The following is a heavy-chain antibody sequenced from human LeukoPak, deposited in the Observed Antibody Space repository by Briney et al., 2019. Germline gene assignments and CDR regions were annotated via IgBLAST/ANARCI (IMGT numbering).Heavy chain of an antibody. CDR2: IYYSRST. Sequence: PSVTLSLTCSVSGGSISSSSYYWGWIRQPPGKGLEWIGSIYYSRSTYYNPSLKSRVTISVDTSKNQFSLKLSSVTAADTAVYYCARHADSGFGQLAFDYWGQGALVTVSS. D-gene: IGHD3-10*01. CDR1: GGSISSSSYY. J-gene: IGHJ4*02. CDR3: ARHADSGFGQLAFDY. V-gene: IGHV4-39*01.